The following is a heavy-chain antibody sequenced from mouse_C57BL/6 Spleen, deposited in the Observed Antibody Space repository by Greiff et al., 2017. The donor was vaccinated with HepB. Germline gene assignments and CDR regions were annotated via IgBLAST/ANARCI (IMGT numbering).Heavy chain of an antibody. CDR3: ARPLDSSGYLFAY. CDR1: GYTFTSYG. J-gene: IGHJ3*01. D-gene: IGHD3-2*02. V-gene: IGHV1-81*01. CDR2: IYPRSGNT. Sequence: QVQLKESGAELARPGASVKLSCKASGYTFTSYGISWVKQRTGQGLEWIGEIYPRSGNTYYNEKFKGKATLTADKSSSTAYMELRSLTSEDSAVYFCARPLDSSGYLFAYWGQGTLVTVSA.